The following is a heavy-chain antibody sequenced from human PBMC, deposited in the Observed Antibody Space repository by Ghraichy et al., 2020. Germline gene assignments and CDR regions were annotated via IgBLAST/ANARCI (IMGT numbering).Heavy chain of an antibody. J-gene: IGHJ4*02. D-gene: IGHD3-22*01. V-gene: IGHV4-39*01. CDR3: ASLSDSSGYAKRFDY. CDR1: GGSISSSSYY. CDR2: IYYSGST. Sequence: SQTLSLTCTVSGGSISSSSYYWGWIRQPPGKGLEWIGSIYYSGSTYYNSSLKSRVTISVDTSKNQFSLKLSSVTAADTAVYYCASLSDSSGYAKRFDYWGQGTLVTVSS.